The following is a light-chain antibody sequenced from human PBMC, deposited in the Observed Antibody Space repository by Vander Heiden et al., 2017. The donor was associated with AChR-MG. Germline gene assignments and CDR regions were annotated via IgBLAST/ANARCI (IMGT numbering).Light chain of an antibody. V-gene: IGLV2-14*01. J-gene: IGLJ2*01. CDR1: SSDVGGYNY. CDR3: SSYTSSSTVV. CDR2: EVS. Sequence: QSALTHPASVSGSPGQSIPIPCTGTSSDVGGYNYVSWYQQHPGKAPKLMIYEVSNRPSGVSNRFSGSKSGNTASLTISGLQAEDEADYYCSSYTSSSTVVFGGGTKLTVL.